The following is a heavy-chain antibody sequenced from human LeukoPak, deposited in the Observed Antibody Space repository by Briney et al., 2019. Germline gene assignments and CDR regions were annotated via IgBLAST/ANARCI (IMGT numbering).Heavy chain of an antibody. CDR1: GYSFTSYW. CDR3: AREYYYGSGSSYNWFDP. Sequence: GESLKISCQGSGYSFTSYWIGWVRQLPGKGLEWMGIIYPGDSDTRYSPSFQGQVTISADKSISTAYLQWSSLKASDTAMYYCAREYYYGSGSSYNWFDPWGQGTLVTVSS. CDR2: IYPGDSDT. D-gene: IGHD3-10*01. J-gene: IGHJ5*02. V-gene: IGHV5-51*01.